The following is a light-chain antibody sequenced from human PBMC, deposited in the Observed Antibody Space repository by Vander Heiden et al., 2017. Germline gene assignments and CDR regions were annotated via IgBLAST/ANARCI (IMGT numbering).Light chain of an antibody. CDR2: RNN. CDR3: AAWDDSLSGLV. J-gene: IGLJ2*01. Sequence: QSVLTQPPSASGTPGQRVTISCSGSSPNIGSNYVYWYQQLPGTAPKLLIYRNNQRPSGVPDRFSGSKSGTSASLAISGLRSADEADYYCAAWDDSLSGLVFGGGTKLTVL. V-gene: IGLV1-47*01. CDR1: SPNIGSNY.